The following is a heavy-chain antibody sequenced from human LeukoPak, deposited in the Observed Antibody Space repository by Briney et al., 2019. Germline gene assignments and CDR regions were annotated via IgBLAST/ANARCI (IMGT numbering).Heavy chain of an antibody. CDR1: GFTFSSYS. Sequence: GGSLRLSCAASGFTFSSYSMNWVRQAPGKGLEWVSSISSSSSYICYADSVKGRFTISRDNAKNSLYLQMNSLRAEDTAVYYCARDLDYGDNYWGQGTLVTVSS. J-gene: IGHJ4*02. CDR3: ARDLDYGDNY. V-gene: IGHV3-21*01. D-gene: IGHD4-17*01. CDR2: ISSSSSYI.